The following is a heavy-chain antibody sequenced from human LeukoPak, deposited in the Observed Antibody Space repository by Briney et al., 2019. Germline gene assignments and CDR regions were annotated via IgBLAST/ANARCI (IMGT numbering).Heavy chain of an antibody. CDR1: GGSISSGDYY. Sequence: SQTLSLTCTVSGGSISSGDYYWSWIRQPPGKGLEWIGYIYYSGSTYYNPSLKSRVTISVDTSKNQFSLKLSSVTAADTAVYYCAREAVAGITVAFDIWGQGAMVTVSS. J-gene: IGHJ3*02. CDR3: AREAVAGITVAFDI. CDR2: IYYSGST. V-gene: IGHV4-30-4*01. D-gene: IGHD6-19*01.